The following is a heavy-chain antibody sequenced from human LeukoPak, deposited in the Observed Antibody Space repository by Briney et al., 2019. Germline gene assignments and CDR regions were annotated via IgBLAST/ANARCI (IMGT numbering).Heavy chain of an antibody. J-gene: IGHJ5*02. Sequence: SATLSLTCPAPSGSITSSYWSRIRQPPGKGLDRLGSIYYSGSTNYNPSLKSRVTISVDTSKNHFSLNLTSVTAAHTAANYYARVEWGVVNWFDRWGQGTLVTVSS. D-gene: IGHD3-16*01. CDR3: ARVEWGVVNWFDR. CDR1: SGSITSSY. V-gene: IGHV4-59*01. CDR2: IYYSGST.